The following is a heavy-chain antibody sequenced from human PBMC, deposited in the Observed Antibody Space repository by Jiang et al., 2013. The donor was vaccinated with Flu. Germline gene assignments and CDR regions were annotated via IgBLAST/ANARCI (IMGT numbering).Heavy chain of an antibody. V-gene: IGHV3-15*07. CDR1: GFTFSNAW. CDR2: SRRKIDGGTT. J-gene: IGHJ4*02. CDR3: TTGYDTAWHDHC. Sequence: VQLVESGGGLVKPGESLRLSCVASGFTFSNAWMNWVRQAPGKGLEWVGRSRRKIDGGTTGYAAPVKGKFTISRDDSKNTLYLQINGLEIEDTGVYYCTTGYDTAWHDHCWGQGTLVTVSS. D-gene: IGHD2-21*02.